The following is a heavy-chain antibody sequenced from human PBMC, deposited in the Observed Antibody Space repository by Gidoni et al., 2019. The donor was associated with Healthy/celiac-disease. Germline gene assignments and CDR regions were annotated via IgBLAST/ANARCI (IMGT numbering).Heavy chain of an antibody. Sequence: EVQLVWSGGCLVQHGRSLRLSCAASGFTFDAYAMHWVRQVPGKGLEWGSGISWNSGSIDDEDSVKGRFTISRENAKNYPYLQMNSLRAEDTALYYCAKDSGGSSGWSYFDYWGQGTLVTVSS. V-gene: IGHV3-9*01. CDR1: GFTFDAYA. D-gene: IGHD6-19*01. J-gene: IGHJ4*02. CDR3: AKDSGGSSGWSYFDY. CDR2: ISWNSGSI.